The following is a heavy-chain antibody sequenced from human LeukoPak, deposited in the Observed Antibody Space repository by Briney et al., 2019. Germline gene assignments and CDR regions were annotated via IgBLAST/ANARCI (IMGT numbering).Heavy chain of an antibody. CDR1: GYSFTSYW. CDR3: ARLGPYGSGSFWFDP. J-gene: IGHJ5*02. Sequence: GESLRISCKGSGYSFTSYWIGWVRQMPGKGLEWMGIIYPGDSDTRYSPSFQGQVTISADKSISTAYLQWSSLKASDTAMYYCARLGPYGSGSFWFDPWGQGTLVTVSS. CDR2: IYPGDSDT. V-gene: IGHV5-51*01. D-gene: IGHD3-10*01.